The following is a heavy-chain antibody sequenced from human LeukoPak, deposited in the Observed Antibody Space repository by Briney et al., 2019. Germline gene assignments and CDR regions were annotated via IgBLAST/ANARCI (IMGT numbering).Heavy chain of an antibody. CDR1: GGSINTYY. D-gene: IGHD4/OR15-4a*01. Sequence: SETLSLTCTASGGSINTYYWSWIRQPPGKGLEWIGYIYYSGSTDYNPSLKSRVTISVGTSKNQFSLKLSSVTAADTAVYYCAREGQGASYFDYWGQGTLVTVSS. CDR3: AREGQGASYFDY. V-gene: IGHV4-59*01. CDR2: IYYSGST. J-gene: IGHJ4*02.